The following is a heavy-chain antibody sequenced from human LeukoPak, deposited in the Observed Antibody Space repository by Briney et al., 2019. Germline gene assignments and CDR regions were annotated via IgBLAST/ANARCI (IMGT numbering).Heavy chain of an antibody. CDR1: GGSFSNYY. Sequence: SETLSLTCAVYGGSFSNYYWSWIRQPPGKGLEWIGEINHSGSTNYNPSLKSRVTISVDTSKNQFSLRLSSVTAADTAVYYCARGRKYTSGYRVTELGSGYSDYWGQGTLVTVSS. V-gene: IGHV4-34*01. J-gene: IGHJ4*02. CDR3: ARGRKYTSGYRVTELGSGYSDY. CDR2: INHSGST. D-gene: IGHD5-18*01.